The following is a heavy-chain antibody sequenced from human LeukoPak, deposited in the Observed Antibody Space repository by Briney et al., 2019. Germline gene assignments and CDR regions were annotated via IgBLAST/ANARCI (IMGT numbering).Heavy chain of an antibody. J-gene: IGHJ4*02. D-gene: IGHD1-1*01. V-gene: IGHV1-69*04. CDR3: ARGGNDWNDGSLWY. Sequence: ASVKVSCTASGGTFTIYAISWVRQPPGQGHEWMGRIIPILGIANYAQKFQGRVTITADKSTSTAYMELSSLRSEDTAVYYCARGGNDWNDGSLWYWGQGTLVTVSS. CDR1: GGTFTIYA. CDR2: IIPILGIA.